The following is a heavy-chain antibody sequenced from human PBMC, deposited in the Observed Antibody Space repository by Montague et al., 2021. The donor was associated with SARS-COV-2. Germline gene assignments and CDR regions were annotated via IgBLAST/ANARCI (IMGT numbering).Heavy chain of an antibody. V-gene: IGHV4-59*01. CDR1: GGSISSYY. J-gene: IGHJ4*02. CDR3: ARWGLYSSSAGGYDY. CDR2: IYYSGST. Sequence: SKTLSLTCTVSGGSISSYYWSWIRQPPGKGLEWIGYIYYSGSTNXXPSLKSRVTISVDTSKNQFSLKLSSVTAADTAVYYCARWGLYSSSAGGYDYWGQGTLVTVSS. D-gene: IGHD6-6*01.